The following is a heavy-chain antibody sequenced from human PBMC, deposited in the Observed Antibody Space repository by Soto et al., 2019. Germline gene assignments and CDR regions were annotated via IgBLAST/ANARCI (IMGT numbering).Heavy chain of an antibody. D-gene: IGHD2-15*01. CDR1: GGTFSSYA. V-gene: IGHV1-69*13. Sequence: SVKVSCKASGGTFSSYAISWVRQAPGQGLEWMGGIIPIFGTANYAQKFQGRVTITADESTSTAYMELSSLRSEDTAVYYCARGVGRGGSREESWFDPWGQGTLVTVSS. CDR2: IIPIFGTA. CDR3: ARGVGRGGSREESWFDP. J-gene: IGHJ5*02.